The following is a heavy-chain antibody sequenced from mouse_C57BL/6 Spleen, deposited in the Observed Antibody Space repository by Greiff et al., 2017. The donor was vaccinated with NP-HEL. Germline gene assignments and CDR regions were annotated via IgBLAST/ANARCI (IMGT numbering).Heavy chain of an antibody. CDR1: GFTFSSYA. D-gene: IGHD2-3*01. CDR2: ISSGGDYI. Sequence: EVKVVESGEGLVKPGGSLKLSCAASGFTFSSYAMSWVRQTPEKRLEWVAYISSGGDYIYYADTVKGRFTISRDNARNTLYLQMSSLKSEDTAMYYCTREGWLLSFAYWGQGTLVTVSA. V-gene: IGHV5-9-1*02. J-gene: IGHJ3*01. CDR3: TREGWLLSFAY.